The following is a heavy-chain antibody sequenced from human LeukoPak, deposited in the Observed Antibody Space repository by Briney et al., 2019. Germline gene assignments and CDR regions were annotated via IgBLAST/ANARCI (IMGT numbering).Heavy chain of an antibody. Sequence: GGSLRLSCAASGFTVSSDYMSWVRQAPGKGLEWVSVIYSGGSTYYADSVKGRFTISRDNSKNTLYLQMNSLRAEDTAVYYCARDSYMTTVTNPTYYYYYGMDVWGQGTTVTVSS. J-gene: IGHJ6*02. CDR2: IYSGGST. CDR1: GFTVSSDY. CDR3: ARDSYMTTVTNPTYYYYYGMDV. V-gene: IGHV3-66*01. D-gene: IGHD4-17*01.